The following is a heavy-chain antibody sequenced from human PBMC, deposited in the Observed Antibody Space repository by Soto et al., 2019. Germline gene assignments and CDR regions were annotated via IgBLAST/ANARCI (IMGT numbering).Heavy chain of an antibody. CDR3: ARSVEGHFDY. J-gene: IGHJ4*02. CDR2: ITSDTKTI. CDR1: GFTFSVYS. V-gene: IGHV3-48*02. D-gene: IGHD6-19*01. Sequence: EVQLVESGGDLVQRGGSLRLSCVASGFTFSVYSMNWVRQALGKGLEWFSYITSDTKTIKYADYVKGRFTISRDNAKNSVYLQMNSLRDEDTAVYYCARSVEGHFDYWGQGTVVTVSS.